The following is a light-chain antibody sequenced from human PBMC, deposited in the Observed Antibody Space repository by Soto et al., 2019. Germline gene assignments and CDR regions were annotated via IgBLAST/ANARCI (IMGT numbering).Light chain of an antibody. V-gene: IGLV2-23*01. CDR2: EGS. J-gene: IGLJ2*01. CDR1: SSDVGSYNL. Sequence: QSALTQPASVSGSPGQSITISCTRTSSDVGSYNLVSWYQQHPGKAPKLMIYEGSKRPSGVSNRFSGSKSGNTASLTISGLQAEDEADYYCCSYAGSGLVFGGGTKLTVL. CDR3: CSYAGSGLV.